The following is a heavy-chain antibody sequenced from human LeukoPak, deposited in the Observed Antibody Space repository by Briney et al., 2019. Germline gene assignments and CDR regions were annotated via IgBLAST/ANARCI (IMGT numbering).Heavy chain of an antibody. V-gene: IGHV3-48*03. CDR3: ARHTGYDFAFDY. CDR1: GFTFSSYE. J-gene: IGHJ4*02. D-gene: IGHD5-12*01. Sequence: PGGSLRLSCAASGFTFSSYEMNRVRQAPGKGLEWVSYISSSGRTIHYADSVKGRFSISRDNAKNSLYLQMNSLRAEDTAVYYCARHTGYDFAFDYWGQGTLVTVSS. CDR2: ISSSGRTI.